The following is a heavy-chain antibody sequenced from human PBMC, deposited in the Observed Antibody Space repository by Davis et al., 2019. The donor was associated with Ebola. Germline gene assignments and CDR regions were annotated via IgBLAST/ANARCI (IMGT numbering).Heavy chain of an antibody. V-gene: IGHV1-24*01. CDR3: ARDTAWSRYSSGWYPDY. D-gene: IGHD6-19*01. Sequence: AASVKVSCKVSGYTLTELSMHWVRQAPGKGLEWMGGFDPEDGETIYAQKFQGRVTMTEDTSTDTAYMELRSLRSDDTAVYYCARDTAWSRYSSGWYPDYWGQGTLVTVSS. CDR1: GYTLTELS. J-gene: IGHJ4*02. CDR2: FDPEDGET.